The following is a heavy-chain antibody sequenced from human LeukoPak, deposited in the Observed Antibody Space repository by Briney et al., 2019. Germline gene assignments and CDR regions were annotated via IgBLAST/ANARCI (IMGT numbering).Heavy chain of an antibody. CDR1: GYTFTSYY. V-gene: IGHV1-18*04. D-gene: IGHD3-9*01. Sequence: GASVKVSCKASGYTFTSYYMHWARQAPGQGLEWMGWISAYNGNTNYAQKLQGRVTMTTDTSTSTAYMELRSLRSDDTAVYYCARGGYYDILTGYYKKTELDYWGQGTLVTVSS. CDR3: ARGGYYDILTGYYKKTELDY. J-gene: IGHJ4*02. CDR2: ISAYNGNT.